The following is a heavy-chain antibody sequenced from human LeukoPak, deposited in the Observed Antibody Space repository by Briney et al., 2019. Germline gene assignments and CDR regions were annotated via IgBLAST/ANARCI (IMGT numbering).Heavy chain of an antibody. Sequence: SETLSLTCAVYGGSFSGYSWSWIRQPPGQGLEWIGEINHSGSINHSGSTNYNPSLKSRVTISVDTSRNQFSLKLSSVTAADTAMYYCARGVRYCSSTSCREYFQYWGQGTPVPVSS. CDR1: GGSFSGYS. CDR3: ARGVRYCSSTSCREYFQY. V-gene: IGHV4-34*01. CDR2: INHSGSINHSGST. J-gene: IGHJ1*01. D-gene: IGHD2-2*01.